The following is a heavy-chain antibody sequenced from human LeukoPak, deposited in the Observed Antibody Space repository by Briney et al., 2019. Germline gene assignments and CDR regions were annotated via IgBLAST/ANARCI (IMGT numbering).Heavy chain of an antibody. Sequence: GGSLRLSCAASGSTFSSYAMSWVRQAPGKGLEWVSAISGSGGSTYYADSVKGRFTISRDNSKNTLYLQMNSLRAEDTAVYYCAKDLGVSDNYYDSSGYSIDYWGQGTLVTVSS. J-gene: IGHJ4*02. CDR1: GSTFSSYA. V-gene: IGHV3-23*01. D-gene: IGHD3-22*01. CDR2: ISGSGGST. CDR3: AKDLGVSDNYYDSSGYSIDY.